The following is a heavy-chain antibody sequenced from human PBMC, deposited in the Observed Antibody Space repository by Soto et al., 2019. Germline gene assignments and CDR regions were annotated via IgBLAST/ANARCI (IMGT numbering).Heavy chain of an antibody. Sequence: SETLSLTCTVSSAPITKYYWGWVRQAPGKGLEWVGSIYYLGNTYYNPSLGSRVTISVDTSKNQFSLKLRSVTAADTAVFYCAGLYPYESSGYHLNYWGQGALVTVSS. V-gene: IGHV4-39*01. J-gene: IGHJ4*02. CDR3: AGLYPYESSGYHLNY. CDR1: SAPITKYY. CDR2: IYYLGNT. D-gene: IGHD3-22*01.